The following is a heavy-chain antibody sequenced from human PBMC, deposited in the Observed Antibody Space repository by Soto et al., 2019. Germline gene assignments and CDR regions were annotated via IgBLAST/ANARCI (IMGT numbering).Heavy chain of an antibody. CDR3: ARDRYGEPYGSGSCHSWLDP. D-gene: IGHD3-10*01. Sequence: SETLSLTCTVSGGSISSGDYYWSWIRHPPGKGLEWIGYIYYSGSTYYNPSLKSRVTISVDTSKNQFSLKLSSVTAADTAVYYCARDRYGEPYGSGSCHSWLDPWGQVPLVTVSS. J-gene: IGHJ5*02. V-gene: IGHV4-30-4*01. CDR2: IYYSGST. CDR1: GGSISSGDYY.